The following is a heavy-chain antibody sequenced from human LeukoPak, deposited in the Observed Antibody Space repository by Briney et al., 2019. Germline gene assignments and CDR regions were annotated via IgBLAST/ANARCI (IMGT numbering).Heavy chain of an antibody. Sequence: SETLSLTCAVYGGSFSGYYWSWIRQPPGKGLEWIGEINHSGSTNYNPSLKSRVTISVDTSKNQFSLKLSSVTAADTAVYYCARGADYWGQGTLVAVSS. CDR2: INHSGST. J-gene: IGHJ4*02. CDR1: GGSFSGYY. CDR3: ARGADY. V-gene: IGHV4-34*01.